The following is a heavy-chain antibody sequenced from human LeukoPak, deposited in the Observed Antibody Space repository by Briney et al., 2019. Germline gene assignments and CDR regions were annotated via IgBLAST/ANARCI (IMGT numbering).Heavy chain of an antibody. CDR3: ARANGWYRYYFDY. Sequence: GGSLRLSCAASGFTFSTHAMSWVRQAPGKGLEWVSGINWNGGSTGYADSVKGRFTISRDNAKNSLYLQMNSLRAEDTALYYCARANGWYRYYFDYWGQGTLVTVSS. CDR2: INWNGGST. CDR1: GFTFSTHA. D-gene: IGHD6-19*01. V-gene: IGHV3-20*04. J-gene: IGHJ4*02.